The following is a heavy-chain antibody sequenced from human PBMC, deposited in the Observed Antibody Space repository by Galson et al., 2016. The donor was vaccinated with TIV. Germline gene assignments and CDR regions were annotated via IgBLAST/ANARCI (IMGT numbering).Heavy chain of an antibody. CDR3: AKDRGHYEALDS. Sequence: SLRLSCAAAGFSFFDFEMSWVRQAPGKGLEWVSGISAGATNTYYADSVGGRFTISRDNSNNILYLQMDRLQLEDTAVYFCAKDRGHYEALDSWGQGTLVTVSS. CDR1: GFSFFDFE. D-gene: IGHD4-17*01. V-gene: IGHV3-23*01. J-gene: IGHJ4*02. CDR2: ISAGATNT.